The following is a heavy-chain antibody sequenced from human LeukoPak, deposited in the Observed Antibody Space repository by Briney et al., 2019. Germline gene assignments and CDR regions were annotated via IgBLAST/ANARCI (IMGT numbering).Heavy chain of an antibody. Sequence: GESLKISCKGSGYSFTSYWIGWVRPMPGKGLEWMGIIYPGDSDTRYSPSFQGQVTISADKSISTAYLQWSGLRASDTAMYYCARAAMVRGVIGWFDPWGQGTLVTVSS. CDR2: IYPGDSDT. CDR3: ARAAMVRGVIGWFDP. D-gene: IGHD3-10*01. J-gene: IGHJ5*02. CDR1: GYSFTSYW. V-gene: IGHV5-51*01.